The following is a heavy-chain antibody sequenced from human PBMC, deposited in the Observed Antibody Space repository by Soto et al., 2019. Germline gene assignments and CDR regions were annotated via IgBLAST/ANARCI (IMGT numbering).Heavy chain of an antibody. D-gene: IGHD5-18*01. J-gene: IGHJ4*02. CDR1: GFTFSTSA. V-gene: IGHV3-23*01. CDR3: ARDTTSAWPDY. Sequence: GGSLRLSCAASGFTFSTSAMSWARQAPGMGLEWVSVIGASGDDTYYTDSVKGRFTVSRDNSKNTLYLQMNSLRVEDTAVYYCARDTTSAWPDYWGQGTPVTVSS. CDR2: IGASGDDT.